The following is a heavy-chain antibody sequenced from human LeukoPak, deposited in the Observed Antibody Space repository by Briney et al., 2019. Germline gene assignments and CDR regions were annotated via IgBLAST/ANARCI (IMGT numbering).Heavy chain of an antibody. CDR1: GVSINSHY. Sequence: SETLSLTCTVSGVSINSHYWSWIRQPPGKGLEWIGFIYDNGSANYKSSLESRVTMTLDTSKNQFSLKLNSVTAADTAVYYCARVLQNYYHLDVWGKGTTVTVSS. CDR3: ARVLQNYYHLDV. D-gene: IGHD3-3*01. CDR2: IYDNGSA. V-gene: IGHV4-59*11. J-gene: IGHJ6*03.